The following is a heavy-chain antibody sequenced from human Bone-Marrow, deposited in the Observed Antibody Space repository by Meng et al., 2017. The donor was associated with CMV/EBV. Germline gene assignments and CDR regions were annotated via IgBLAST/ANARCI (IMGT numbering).Heavy chain of an antibody. CDR2: MNPNSGNT. J-gene: IGHJ4*02. CDR1: GYTFTSYD. V-gene: IGHV1-8*01. D-gene: IGHD1-7*01. CDR3: ARGFRYNWNFFFGY. Sequence: ASVKVSCKASGYTFTSYDINWVRQATGQGLEWMGWMNPNSGNTGYAQKFQGRVTMTRNTSISTAYMELSSLRSEDTAVYYCARGFRYNWNFFFGYWGQGKLVTIAS.